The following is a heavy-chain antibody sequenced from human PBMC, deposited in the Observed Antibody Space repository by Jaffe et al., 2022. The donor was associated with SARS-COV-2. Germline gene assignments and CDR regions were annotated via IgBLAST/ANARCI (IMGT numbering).Heavy chain of an antibody. CDR2: IYSDGTT. D-gene: IGHD3-3*01. J-gene: IGHJ5*02. CDR1: GFTVSSSY. CDR3: ARTKTRSDLWSGFHRLWWFDP. V-gene: IGHV3-53*01. Sequence: EGQLVESGGGLIQPGGSLRLSCAASGFTVSSSYMSWVRQAPGKGLEWVSLIYSDGTTYYADSVKGRFTISRDDSKNTFYLQMNSLRVEDTAVYYCARTKTRSDLWSGFHRLWWFDPWGQGTLVTVSS.